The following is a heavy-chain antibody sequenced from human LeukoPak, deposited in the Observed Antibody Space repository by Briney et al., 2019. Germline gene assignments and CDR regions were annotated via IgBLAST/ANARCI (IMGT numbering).Heavy chain of an antibody. CDR3: ARDSTYDSLWGGYYYYGMDV. D-gene: IGHD5-12*01. CDR2: ISAYNGNT. CDR1: GYTFTSYG. V-gene: IGHV1-18*01. Sequence: ASVKVSCKASGYTFTSYGISWVRQAPGQGLEWMGWISAYNGNTNYAQKLQGRVTMTTDTSTSTAYMELRSLRSDDTAVYYCARDSTYDSLWGGYYYYGMDVWGQGTTVTVSS. J-gene: IGHJ6*02.